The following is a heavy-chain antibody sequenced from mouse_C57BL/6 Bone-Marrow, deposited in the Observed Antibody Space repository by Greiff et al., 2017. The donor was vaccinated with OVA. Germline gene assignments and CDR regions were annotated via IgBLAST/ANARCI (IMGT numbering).Heavy chain of an antibody. CDR2: IDPSDSYT. V-gene: IGHV1-69*01. Sequence: VQLQQPGAELVMPGASVKLSCKASGYTFTSYWMHWVKQRPGQGLEWIGEIDPSDSYTNYNQKFKGKSTLTVDKSSSTAYMQLSSLTSEDSAVYYCARSPYGNYLFAYWGQGTLVTVSA. CDR3: ARSPYGNYLFAY. D-gene: IGHD2-1*01. CDR1: GYTFTSYW. J-gene: IGHJ3*01.